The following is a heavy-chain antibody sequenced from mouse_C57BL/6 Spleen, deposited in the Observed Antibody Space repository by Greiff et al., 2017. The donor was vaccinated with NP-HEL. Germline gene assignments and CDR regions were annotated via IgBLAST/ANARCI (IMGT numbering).Heavy chain of an antibody. Sequence: VQLQQSGPELVKPGASVKISCKASGYAFSSSWMNWVKQRPGKGLEWIGRIYPGDGDTNYNGKFKGKATLTADKSSSTADMQLRSLTSVDSAVYFCARGFYYDYDGGDYYAMDYWGQGTSVTVSS. D-gene: IGHD2-4*01. CDR1: GYAFSSSW. CDR3: ARGFYYDYDGGDYYAMDY. CDR2: IYPGDGDT. J-gene: IGHJ4*01. V-gene: IGHV1-82*01.